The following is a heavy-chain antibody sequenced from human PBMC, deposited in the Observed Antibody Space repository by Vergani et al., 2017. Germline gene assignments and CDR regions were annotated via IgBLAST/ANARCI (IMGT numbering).Heavy chain of an antibody. V-gene: IGHV1-69*01. CDR3: ASTGYCGGTSCYGNVDD. D-gene: IGHD2-2*01. Sequence: QVQLVQSGAEVKQPGSSVKVSCKASGGTFSSSAISWVRQAPGQGLEWMGGIIPIFGTANYAQKFQGRVTITADESTSTAYMELSSLRSEDTAVYYCASTGYCGGTSCYGNVDDWGQGTLVTVSS. CDR2: IIPIFGTA. CDR1: GGTFSSSA. J-gene: IGHJ4*02.